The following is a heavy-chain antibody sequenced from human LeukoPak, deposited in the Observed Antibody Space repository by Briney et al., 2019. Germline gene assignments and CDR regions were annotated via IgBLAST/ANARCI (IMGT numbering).Heavy chain of an antibody. D-gene: IGHD6-13*01. CDR3: ARGRGGYSSSSWYDY. V-gene: IGHV4-34*01. CDR1: GGSFSGYY. Sequence: PSEILSLTCAVYGGSFSGYYWSWIRQPPGKGLEWIGEINHSGSTNYNPSLKSRVTISVDTSKNQFSLKLSSVTTADTAVYYYARGRGGYSSSSWYDYWGQGTLVTVS. J-gene: IGHJ4*02. CDR2: INHSGST.